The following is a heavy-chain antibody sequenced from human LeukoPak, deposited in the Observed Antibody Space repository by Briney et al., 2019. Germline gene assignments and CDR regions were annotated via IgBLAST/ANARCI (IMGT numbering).Heavy chain of an antibody. CDR2: IYYSGST. J-gene: IGHJ6*02. CDR3: ARDAYENYYGMDV. D-gene: IGHD3-16*01. V-gene: IGHV4-59*01. Sequence: SETLSLTCTVSGGSISSYYWSWIRQPPGKGLEWIGYIYYSGSTNYNPSLKSRVTISVDTSKNQFSLKLSSVTAADTAVYYCARDAYENYYGMDVWGQGTTVTVSS. CDR1: GGSISSYY.